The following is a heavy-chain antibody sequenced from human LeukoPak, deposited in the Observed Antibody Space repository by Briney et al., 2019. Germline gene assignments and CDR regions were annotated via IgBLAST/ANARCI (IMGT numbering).Heavy chain of an antibody. V-gene: IGHV3-21*01. Sequence: GGCLRLSCAASGYTFSDFSVNWVRQAPGKRLECVSSISVRSNYRYYADSVRGRFSISRDDARNSLYLQMNSLRAEDTAVYYCVRLRRNSDRSGFYYYYDYWGQGTLVTVSS. CDR3: VRLRRNSDRSGFYYYYDY. CDR1: GYTFSDFS. J-gene: IGHJ4*02. D-gene: IGHD3-22*01. CDR2: ISVRSNYR.